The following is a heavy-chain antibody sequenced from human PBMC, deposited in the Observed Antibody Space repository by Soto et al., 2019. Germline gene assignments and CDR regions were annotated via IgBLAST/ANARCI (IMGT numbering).Heavy chain of an antibody. CDR3: ARDIVVVPAAMHWFDP. CDR2: IYYSGST. V-gene: IGHV4-59*11. J-gene: IGHJ5*02. D-gene: IGHD2-2*01. Sequence: SETLSLTCTVSGGSISSHYWSWIRQPPGKGLEWIGYIYYSGSTNYNPSLKSRVTISVDTSKNQFSLKLSSVTAADTAVYYCARDIVVVPAAMHWFDPWGQGTLVTVSS. CDR1: GGSISSHY.